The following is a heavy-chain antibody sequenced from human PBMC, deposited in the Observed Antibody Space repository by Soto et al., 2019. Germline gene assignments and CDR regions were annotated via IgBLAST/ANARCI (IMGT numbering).Heavy chain of an antibody. CDR1: GYTFTSFG. V-gene: IGHV1-18*01. J-gene: IGHJ4*02. Sequence: ASVKVSCKASGYTFTSFGISWVRQAPGQGLEWMGWISIYNGNTNYAQKLQGRVTMTTDTSTSTAYMELKSLRSDDTAVYYCARDRFFYDSIGYPLYYFDYWGQG. D-gene: IGHD3-22*01. CDR3: ARDRFFYDSIGYPLYYFDY. CDR2: ISIYNGNT.